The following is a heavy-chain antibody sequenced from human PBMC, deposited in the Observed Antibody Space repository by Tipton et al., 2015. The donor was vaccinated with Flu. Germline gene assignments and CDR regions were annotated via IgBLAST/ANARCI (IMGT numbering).Heavy chain of an antibody. Sequence: SGFTFSSYGMHWVRQAPGKGLEWVAVIWYDGSNKYYADSVKGRFTISRDNSKNTLYLQMNSLRAEDTAVYYCARDLGIVVVIGPYGMDVWGQGTTVTVSS. D-gene: IGHD3-22*01. CDR2: IWYDGSNK. CDR1: GFTFSSYG. J-gene: IGHJ6*02. CDR3: ARDLGIVVVIGPYGMDV. V-gene: IGHV3-33*01.